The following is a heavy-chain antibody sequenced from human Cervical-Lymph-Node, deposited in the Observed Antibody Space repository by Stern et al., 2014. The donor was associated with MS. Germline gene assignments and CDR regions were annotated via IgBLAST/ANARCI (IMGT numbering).Heavy chain of an antibody. Sequence: EVQLEESGGGLVQPGGSLRLSCAASGFTFSTYWMHWVRQAPGKGLVWVSRINSGGSTTSYADSVRGRFTISRDNAKNTLYLQMNSLRDEDTAVYYCARDSTGWSYRPWGQGTLVTVSS. CDR3: ARDSTGWSYRP. CDR1: GFTFSTYW. CDR2: INSGGSTT. V-gene: IGHV3-74*01. D-gene: IGHD6-19*01. J-gene: IGHJ5*02.